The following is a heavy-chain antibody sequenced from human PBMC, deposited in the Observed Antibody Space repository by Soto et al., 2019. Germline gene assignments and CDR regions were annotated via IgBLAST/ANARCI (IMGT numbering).Heavy chain of an antibody. J-gene: IGHJ6*02. V-gene: IGHV3-30-3*01. CDR1: GITFSSYA. CDR2: ISYDGSNK. CDR3: ARDRLRYNWNDFPYYYYGKDV. D-gene: IGHD1-1*01. Sequence: QVQLVESGGGVVQPGRSLRVSCAASGITFSSYAMHWVRQAPGKGLEWVAVISYDGSNKYYADSVKGRFTISRDNSKNTLYLQMNSLRAEDTAVYYCARDRLRYNWNDFPYYYYGKDVWGQGTTVTVSS.